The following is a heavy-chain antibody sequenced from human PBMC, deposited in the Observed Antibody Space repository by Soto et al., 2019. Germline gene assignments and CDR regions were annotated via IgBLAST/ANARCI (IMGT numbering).Heavy chain of an antibody. V-gene: IGHV4-39*01. J-gene: IGHJ4*02. Sequence: PSETLSLTCTVSCGSIISNSYYWGWIRQPPGKGLEWIGSIFHSGSTYYNPSLKSRVTMSVDTSKNQFSLSLASVTAADTAVYYCAAGGGLPRDYWGQGTLVTVSS. CDR2: IFHSGST. CDR1: CGSIISNSYY. D-gene: IGHD5-12*01. CDR3: AAGGGLPRDY.